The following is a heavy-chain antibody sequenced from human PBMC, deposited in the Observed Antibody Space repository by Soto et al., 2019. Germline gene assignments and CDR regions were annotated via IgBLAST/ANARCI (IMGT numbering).Heavy chain of an antibody. CDR3: ARRAGGLCSGGSCLPPNYYYYGMDV. CDR1: GGTFSSYA. D-gene: IGHD2-15*01. J-gene: IGHJ6*02. CDR2: IIPIFGTA. Sequence: QVQLVQSGAEVKKPGSSVKVSCKASGGTFSSYAISWVRQAPGQGLEWMGGIIPIFGTANYAQKFQGRVTITADESTSTAYMELSSLRSEDTAVYYCARRAGGLCSGGSCLPPNYYYYGMDVWGQGTTVTVSS. V-gene: IGHV1-69*12.